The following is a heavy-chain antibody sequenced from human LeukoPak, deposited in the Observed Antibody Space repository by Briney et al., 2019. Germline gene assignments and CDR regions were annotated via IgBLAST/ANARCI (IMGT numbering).Heavy chain of an antibody. D-gene: IGHD6-6*01. V-gene: IGHV3-23*01. CDR2: IRGSGDST. CDR3: ARGGDSSSLGYNWFDP. J-gene: IGHJ5*02. CDR1: GFTFSSYA. Sequence: GGSLRLSCAASGFTFSSYAMSWVRQAPGKGLEWVSSIRGSGDSTDYADSVRGRFTFSRDNSKNTLYLQMNSLRAEDTAVYYCARGGDSSSLGYNWFDPWGQGTLVTVSS.